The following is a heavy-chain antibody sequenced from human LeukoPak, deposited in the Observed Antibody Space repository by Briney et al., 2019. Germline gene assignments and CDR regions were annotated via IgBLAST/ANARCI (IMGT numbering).Heavy chain of an antibody. CDR2: MNPNSGNT. Sequence: ASVKVSCKASGYTFTSYDINWVRQATGQGREWMGWMNPNSGNTGYAQKFQGRVTMNRNTSISTAYMELSSLRSEGTAVYYCARGLRRRIAARPNFYYYYYMDVWGKGTTVTVSS. J-gene: IGHJ6*03. V-gene: IGHV1-8*01. CDR3: ARGLRRRIAARPNFYYYYYMDV. CDR1: GYTFTSYD. D-gene: IGHD6-6*01.